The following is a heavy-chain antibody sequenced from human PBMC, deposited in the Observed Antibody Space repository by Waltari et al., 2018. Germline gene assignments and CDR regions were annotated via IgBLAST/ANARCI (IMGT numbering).Heavy chain of an antibody. D-gene: IGHD3-22*01. CDR2: IKQDGREK. Sequence: EVQLVESGGGLVQPGGSLRLSCAASGFTFSSYWMSWVRQAPGKGLEWVANIKQDGREKYYVDSVKGRFTISRDNAKNSLYLQMNSLRAEDTAVYYCARGRDYYDSSCYYPDYYYYYMDVWGKGTTVTVSS. CDR1: GFTFSSYW. CDR3: ARGRDYYDSSCYYPDYYYYYMDV. J-gene: IGHJ6*03. V-gene: IGHV3-7*01.